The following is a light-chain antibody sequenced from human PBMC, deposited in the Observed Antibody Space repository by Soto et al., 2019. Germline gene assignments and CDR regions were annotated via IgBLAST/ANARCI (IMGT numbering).Light chain of an antibody. CDR2: DVT. V-gene: IGLV2-14*01. J-gene: IGLJ7*01. CDR3: SSYSSSSTLVV. CDR1: SSDVGGYNY. Sequence: QSALTQPAYVSGSPGQSITISCTGTSSDVGGYNYVSWHQQHPGKAPKLMIYDVTNRPSGVSNRFSGSKSANTASLTISGLQAEDEADYYCSSYSSSSTLVVFGGGTQLTVL.